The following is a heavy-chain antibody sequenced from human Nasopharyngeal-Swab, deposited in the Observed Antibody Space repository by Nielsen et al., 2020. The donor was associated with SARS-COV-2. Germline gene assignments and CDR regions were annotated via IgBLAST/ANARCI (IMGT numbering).Heavy chain of an antibody. CDR1: GYTFTSYA. CDR2: INAGNGNT. CDR3: ARSPTPMVQGERDLFDP. D-gene: IGHD3-10*01. V-gene: IGHV1-3*01. J-gene: IGHJ5*02. Sequence: ASVKVSCKASGYTFTSYAMHWARQAPGQRLEWMGWINAGNGNTKYSQKFQGRVTITRDTSASTAYMELSSLRSEDTAVYYCARSPTPMVQGERDLFDPWGQGTLVTVSS.